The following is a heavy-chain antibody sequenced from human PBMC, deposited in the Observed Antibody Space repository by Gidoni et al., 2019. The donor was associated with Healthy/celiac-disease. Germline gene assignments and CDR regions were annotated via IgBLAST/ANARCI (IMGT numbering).Heavy chain of an antibody. Sequence: EVQLLESGGGLVQPGGSLRLSCAASGFTFSSYAMSWVRQAPGKGLELVSAISGSGGITYYADSVKGRFTISRDNSKNTLYLQMNSLRAEDTAVYYCAKDISSSGSSSCPYWGQGTLVTVSS. CDR2: ISGSGGIT. CDR1: GFTFSSYA. CDR3: AKDISSSGSSSCPY. J-gene: IGHJ4*02. V-gene: IGHV3-23*01. D-gene: IGHD6-13*01.